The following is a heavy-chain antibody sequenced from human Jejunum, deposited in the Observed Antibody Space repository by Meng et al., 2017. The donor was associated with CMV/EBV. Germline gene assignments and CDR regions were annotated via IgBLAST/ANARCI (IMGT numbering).Heavy chain of an antibody. V-gene: IGHV3-74*01. CDR2: INHDGTET. D-gene: IGHD3-3*01. J-gene: IGHJ4*02. CDR1: GFSFSASV. Sequence: EGAVVESGGGLFQPGGSLSLSCAASGFSFSASVMHWVRQDPGQGLVWVARINHDGTETIYRDSVRGRFTVSRDNTKNTVSLEMNSLRVEDTALYYCVKDFAWSIDFWGQGVLVTVSS. CDR3: VKDFAWSIDF.